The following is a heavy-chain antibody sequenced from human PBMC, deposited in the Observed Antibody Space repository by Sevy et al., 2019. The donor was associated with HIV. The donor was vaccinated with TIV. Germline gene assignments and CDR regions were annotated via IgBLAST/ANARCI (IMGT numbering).Heavy chain of an antibody. J-gene: IGHJ5*01. V-gene: IGHV6-1*01. CDR1: GDSVSSNGAA. CDR3: ARAVTTSDGRGGNCFDS. D-gene: IGHD4-17*01. Sequence: SQTVSLTCAISGDSVSSNGAAWNWIRQSPSRGLEWLGRTYYRSKWYNNYAVSVKSRITINPDTSKNQFSLHLDSMTPEDTAVYYCARAVTTSDGRGGNCFDSWGQGILVTVSS. CDR2: TYYRSKWYN.